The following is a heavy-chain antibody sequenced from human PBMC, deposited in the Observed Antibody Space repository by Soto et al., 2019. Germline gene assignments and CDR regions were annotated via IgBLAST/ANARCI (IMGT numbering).Heavy chain of an antibody. V-gene: IGHV1-46*01. CDR3: ARGAVVVPNGLIAGMDV. D-gene: IGHD2-15*01. CDR2: IDPSSGTT. CDR1: GYSFSNFY. J-gene: IGHJ6*02. Sequence: GASVKVSCKPSGYSFSNFYVHWVRQAPGQGLEWMGIIDPSSGTTGYTQKFQERVTMTRDTSMSTVYMELSRLRSEDTAVYYCARGAVVVPNGLIAGMDVWGLGTTVTVSS.